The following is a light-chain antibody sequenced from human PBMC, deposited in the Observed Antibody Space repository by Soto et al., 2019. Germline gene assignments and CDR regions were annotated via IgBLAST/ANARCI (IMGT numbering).Light chain of an antibody. Sequence: EILLTQSPATLSLSPGERATLSCRASQSVSSSYLAWYQQKPGQAPRLLIYGASSRATGIPDRFSGSGSGTDFTLTISRLEPEDFAVYYCQQYGSSSITFGQGTRLEIK. CDR2: GAS. CDR1: QSVSSSY. J-gene: IGKJ5*01. CDR3: QQYGSSSIT. V-gene: IGKV3-20*01.